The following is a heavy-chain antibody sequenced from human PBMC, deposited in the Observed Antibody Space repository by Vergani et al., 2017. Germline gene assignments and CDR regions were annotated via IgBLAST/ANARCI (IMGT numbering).Heavy chain of an antibody. CDR2: IWYDGSNK. CDR1: GFTFSSYG. J-gene: IGHJ6*03. CDR3: ARDGYYDFWSVYYPTGYYYYYDMDV. Sequence: QVQLVESGGGVVQPGRSLRLSCAASGFTFSSYGMHWVRQAPGKGLEWVAVIWYDGSNKYYADSVKGRFTISRDNSKNTLYLQMNSLRAEDTAVYYCARDGYYDFWSVYYPTGYYYYYDMDVWGK. D-gene: IGHD3-3*01. V-gene: IGHV3-33*01.